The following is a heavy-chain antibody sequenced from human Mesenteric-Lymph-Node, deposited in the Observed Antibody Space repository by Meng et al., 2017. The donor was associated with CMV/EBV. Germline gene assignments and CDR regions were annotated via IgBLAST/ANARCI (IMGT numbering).Heavy chain of an antibody. V-gene: IGHV1-8*03. Sequence: KVSCKASGYPFTNYNITWVRQASGQGLEWMGWMNPNSGNTDYAQRFQGRVTFTRNTSINTAYMEMSSLRSEDTAVYYCGRGNFVPHNWGQGTLVTVSS. D-gene: IGHD3-16*02. J-gene: IGHJ4*02. CDR2: MNPNSGNT. CDR3: GRGNFVPHN. CDR1: GYPFTNYN.